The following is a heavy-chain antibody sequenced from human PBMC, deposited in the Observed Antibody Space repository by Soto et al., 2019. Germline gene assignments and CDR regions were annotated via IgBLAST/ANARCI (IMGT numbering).Heavy chain of an antibody. D-gene: IGHD3-10*01. CDR1: GGSISSYY. CDR2: TYYSGNT. J-gene: IGHJ5*01. Sequence: QVQLQESGPGLVEPSETLSLMCSVSGGSISSYYWNWIRQSPGKGLEWVGYTYYSGNTNYNPSLKGRLTMSVDRSKNQFSLKLSSVTAADTAVYYCARGDRPFGEFPNWFDSWGQGSLVTVSS. CDR3: ARGDRPFGEFPNWFDS. V-gene: IGHV4-59*01.